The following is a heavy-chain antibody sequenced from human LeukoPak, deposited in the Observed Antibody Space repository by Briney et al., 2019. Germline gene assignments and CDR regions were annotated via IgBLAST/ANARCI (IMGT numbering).Heavy chain of an antibody. CDR1: GASIDSGGFY. V-gene: IGHV4-31*03. CDR3: ARAPYYDFRSGYQKVQYYFDY. CDR2: ISHSGST. J-gene: IGHJ4*02. D-gene: IGHD3-3*01. Sequence: SQTLSLTCSVSGASIDSGGFYWSWIRQHPGKGLEWIGYISHSGSTYYNPSLQSRLNISVDTSQSQFSLRLTSVTAADTAVYYCARAPYYDFRSGYQKVQYYFDYWGQGTLVTVSS.